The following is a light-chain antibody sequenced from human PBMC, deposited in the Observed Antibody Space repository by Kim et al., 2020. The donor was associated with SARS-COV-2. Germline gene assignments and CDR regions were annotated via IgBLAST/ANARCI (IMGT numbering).Light chain of an antibody. Sequence: NVLTQSPATLSLSPGERATLSCRASQSVSTNLAWYQQKPGQAPRLLIYDVSNRATGIPARFSGSGSGTDFTLTISSLEPEDFAVYYCQQRSHWPSTFGGGTKVDIK. CDR1: QSVSTN. CDR2: DVS. CDR3: QQRSHWPST. J-gene: IGKJ4*01. V-gene: IGKV3-11*01.